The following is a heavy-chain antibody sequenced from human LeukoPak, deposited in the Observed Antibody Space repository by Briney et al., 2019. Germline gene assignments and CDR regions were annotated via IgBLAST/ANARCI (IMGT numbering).Heavy chain of an antibody. CDR2: IYWNDDK. V-gene: IGHV2-5*01. D-gene: IGHD5-12*01. CDR1: GFSLSTSGVG. CDR3: ARSYSDYDYFNNWFDP. Sequence: SGPTLVNPTQTLTLTCTFSGFSLSTSGVGVGWIRQPPGKALEWLALIYWNDDKRYSPSLKSRLTISKDTSKNQVVLTMTNMDPADTATYYCARSYSDYDYFNNWFDPWGQGTLVTVSS. J-gene: IGHJ5*02.